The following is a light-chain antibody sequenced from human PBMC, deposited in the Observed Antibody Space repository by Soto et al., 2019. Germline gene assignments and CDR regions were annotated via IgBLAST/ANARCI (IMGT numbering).Light chain of an antibody. CDR1: QSVLYSSNDKNY. Sequence: DIVMTQSPDSLAVSLGGRATINCKSSQSVLYSSNDKNYLAWYQQKPGQPPNLLIYWASTRESGVPDRFSGSGSGTDFTLTISSLQAEDVAVYYCQLYYNAPLTFGGGTKVEIK. J-gene: IGKJ4*01. CDR2: WAS. V-gene: IGKV4-1*01. CDR3: QLYYNAPLT.